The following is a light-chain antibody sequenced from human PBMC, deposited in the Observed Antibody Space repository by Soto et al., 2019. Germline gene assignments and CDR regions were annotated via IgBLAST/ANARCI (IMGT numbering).Light chain of an antibody. Sequence: QTVVTQEPSLTVSPGGTVTLTCGSSTGAVTSTHYPYWFQQKPGQAPRTLIYDTSNKHSWTPARFSGSLLGGKGVLTLSGAQPEDEADYYCLLSYSGARLVFGGGTQLTVL. CDR3: LLSYSGARLV. V-gene: IGLV7-46*01. CDR1: TGAVTSTHY. CDR2: DTS. J-gene: IGLJ2*01.